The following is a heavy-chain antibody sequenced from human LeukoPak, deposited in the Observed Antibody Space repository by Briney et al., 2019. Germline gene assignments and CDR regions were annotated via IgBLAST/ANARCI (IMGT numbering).Heavy chain of an antibody. CDR1: GYTFTSYY. V-gene: IGHV1-46*01. D-gene: IGHD3-10*01. Sequence: ASVKVSCKASGYTFTSYYMHWVRQAPGQGLEWMGIINPSGGSTSYAQKFQGRVTMTRDTSTSTVYMELSSLRSVDTAVYYCARDHPNYGSGSSTFDYWGQGTLVTVSS. CDR2: INPSGGST. J-gene: IGHJ4*02. CDR3: ARDHPNYGSGSSTFDY.